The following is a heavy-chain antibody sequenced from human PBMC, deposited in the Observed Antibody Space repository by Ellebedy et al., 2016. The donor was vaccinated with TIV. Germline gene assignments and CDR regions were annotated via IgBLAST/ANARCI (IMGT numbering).Heavy chain of an antibody. J-gene: IGHJ6*02. CDR2: IRSKAYGGTT. V-gene: IGHV3-49*03. CDR3: TRDGALEIPYYYYGMDV. D-gene: IGHD3-16*01. CDR1: GFTFGDYA. Sequence: GGSLRLXXTASGFTFGDYAMSWFRQAPGKGLEWVGFIRSKAYGGTTEYAASVKGRFTISRDDSKSIAYLQMNSLKTEDTAVYYCTRDGALEIPYYYYGMDVWGQGTTVTVSS.